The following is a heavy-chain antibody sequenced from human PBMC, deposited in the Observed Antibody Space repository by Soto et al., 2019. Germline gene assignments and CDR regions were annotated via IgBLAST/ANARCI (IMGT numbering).Heavy chain of an antibody. CDR3: ARGAGFSYASTWFDI. CDR2: IYYTGNT. CDR1: GASISSGTYY. V-gene: IGHV4-61*03. Sequence: QVHLQESRPGLVKVSETLSLTCTVFGASISSGTYYWTWIRQAPEKGLEWVGHIYYTGNTNYNPALNGRVTISVDTSKNHFSLQLTSVAAADTAVYYCARGAGFSYASTWFDIWGQGTLVTVSS. D-gene: IGHD5-18*01. J-gene: IGHJ5*02.